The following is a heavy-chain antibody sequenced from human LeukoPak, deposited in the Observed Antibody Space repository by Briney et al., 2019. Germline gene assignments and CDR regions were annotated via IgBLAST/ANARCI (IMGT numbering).Heavy chain of an antibody. D-gene: IGHD4-11*01. CDR1: GGSISGYY. CDR3: ARQTRERTFDY. V-gene: IGHV4-4*07. J-gene: IGHJ4*02. CDR2: IYTSGST. Sequence: SETLSLTCTVSGGSISGYYWSWIRQPAGKGLEWIGRIYTSGSTNYNPSLKSRVTISVDTSKNQFSLKLSSVTAADTAVYYCARQTRERTFDYWGQGTLVTVSS.